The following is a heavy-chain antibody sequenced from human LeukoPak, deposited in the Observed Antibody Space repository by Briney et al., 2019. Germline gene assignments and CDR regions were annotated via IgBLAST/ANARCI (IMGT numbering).Heavy chain of an antibody. CDR3: ARGLGIIKGAVFYYDSSGKLNY. Sequence: ASVKVSCKASGYTFTSYYMHWVRQAPGQGLEWMGIINPSGGSTSYAQKFQGRVTMTRDTSTSTVYMELSSLRSEDTAVYYCARGLGIIKGAVFYYDSSGKLNYWGQGTLVTVSS. D-gene: IGHD3-22*01. CDR2: INPSGGST. V-gene: IGHV1-46*01. J-gene: IGHJ4*02. CDR1: GYTFTSYY.